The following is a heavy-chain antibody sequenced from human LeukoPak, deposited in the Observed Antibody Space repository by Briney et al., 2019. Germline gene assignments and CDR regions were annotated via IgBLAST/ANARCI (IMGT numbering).Heavy chain of an antibody. D-gene: IGHD3-22*01. Sequence: PSQTLSLTCTVSGGSISGGGYYWSWIRQPPGKGLEWIGYIYHSGSTYYNPSLKSRVTISVDRSKNQFSLKLSSVTAADTAVYYCARDWGSGYSAFDIWGQGTMVTVSS. J-gene: IGHJ3*02. CDR1: GGSISGGGYY. CDR2: IYHSGST. CDR3: ARDWGSGYSAFDI. V-gene: IGHV4-30-2*01.